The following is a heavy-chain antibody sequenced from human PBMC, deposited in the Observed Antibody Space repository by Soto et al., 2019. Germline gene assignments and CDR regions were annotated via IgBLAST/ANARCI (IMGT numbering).Heavy chain of an antibody. Sequence: SETLSLTCSVSGVTMGYGAYSCTCIRQAPGKGLEWLGYNSHLGTTYYNPSFRSRLSLSIDRTRNQFLLSLSSMTAADKAVYYCVRGGGYHSFEFWGQG. V-gene: IGHV4-30-2*01. CDR1: GVTMGYGAYS. J-gene: IGHJ4*02. CDR2: NSHLGTT. D-gene: IGHD2-15*01. CDR3: VRGGGYHSFEF.